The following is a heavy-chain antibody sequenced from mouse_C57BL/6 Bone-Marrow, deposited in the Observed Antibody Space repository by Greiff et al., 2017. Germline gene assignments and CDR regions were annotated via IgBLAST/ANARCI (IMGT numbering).Heavy chain of an antibody. CDR1: GYTFTSYW. CDR2: IYPSDSGT. Sequence: QVQLQQPGAELVRPGSSVKLSCKASGYTFTSYWMDWVKQRPGQGLEWIGNIYPSDSGTNYNQKFKDKATLTVDKSSSTAYMQLSSLTSEDSAVYYCGGGNWDYFDYWGRGTTLTVSS. CDR3: GGGNWDYFDY. V-gene: IGHV1-61*01. J-gene: IGHJ2*01. D-gene: IGHD4-1*01.